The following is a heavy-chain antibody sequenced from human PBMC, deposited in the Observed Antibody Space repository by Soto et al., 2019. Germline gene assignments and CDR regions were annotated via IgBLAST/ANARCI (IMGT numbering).Heavy chain of an antibody. CDR1: GGSISSYY. CDR3: ARMMTTVTDDPNFDY. Sequence: SETLSLTCTVSGGSISSYYWSWIRQPPGKGLEWIGYIYYSGSTNYNPSLKSRVTISVDTSKNQFSLKLGSVTAADTAVYYCARMMTTVTDDPNFDYWGQGTLVTVSS. J-gene: IGHJ4*02. CDR2: IYYSGST. V-gene: IGHV4-59*01. D-gene: IGHD4-17*01.